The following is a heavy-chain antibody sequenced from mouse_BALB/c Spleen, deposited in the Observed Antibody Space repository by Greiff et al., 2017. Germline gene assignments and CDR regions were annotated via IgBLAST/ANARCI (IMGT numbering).Heavy chain of an antibody. J-gene: IGHJ4*01. Sequence: EVQLVESGGGLVKPGGSLKLSCAASGFTFSDYYMYWVRQTPEKRLEWVATISDGGSYTYYQDSVKGRFTISRDNAKNNLYLQMSSLKSEDTAMYYCARDGGDYDGAMDYWGQGTSVTVSS. CDR1: GFTFSDYY. CDR3: ARDGGDYDGAMDY. D-gene: IGHD2-4*01. CDR2: ISDGGSYT. V-gene: IGHV5-4*02.